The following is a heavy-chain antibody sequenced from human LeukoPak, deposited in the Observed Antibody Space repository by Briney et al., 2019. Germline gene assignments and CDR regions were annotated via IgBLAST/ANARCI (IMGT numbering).Heavy chain of an antibody. Sequence: GSLRLSCAASGFTFSNYWMSWVRQSPGKGLEWIGEIYHTGSVNSNLSLESRVTISRDRSKNQFSLMLRSVTAADTAVYYCARHYDLWSGYNYWGQGLLVTVSS. CDR1: GFTFSNYW. CDR2: IYHTGSV. CDR3: ARHYDLWSGYNY. V-gene: IGHV4-4*02. J-gene: IGHJ4*02. D-gene: IGHD3-3*01.